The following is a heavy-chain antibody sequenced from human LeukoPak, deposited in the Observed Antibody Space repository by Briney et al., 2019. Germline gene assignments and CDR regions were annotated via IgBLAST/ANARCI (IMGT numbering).Heavy chain of an antibody. Sequence: ASVKVSCKASGYTFTSYYMHWVRQAPGQGLEWMGIINPSGGSTSYAQKFQGRVTMTRDTSTSTVYMELSSLRSEDTAVYYCASSGERELEAFDIWGQGTMVTVSS. D-gene: IGHD1-26*01. J-gene: IGHJ3*02. CDR2: INPSGGST. V-gene: IGHV1-46*01. CDR1: GYTFTSYY. CDR3: ASSGERELEAFDI.